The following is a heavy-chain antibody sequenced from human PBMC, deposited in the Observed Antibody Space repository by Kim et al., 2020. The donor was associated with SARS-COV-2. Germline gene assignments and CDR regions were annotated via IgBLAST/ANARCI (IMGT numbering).Heavy chain of an antibody. CDR2: IIPIFGTA. Sequence: SVKVSCKASGGTFSSYAISWVRQAPGQGLEWMGGIIPIFGTANYAQKFQGRVTITADESTSTAYMELSSLRSEDTAVYYCARGFGGLPAAIIYYYYGMDVWGQGTTVTVSS. J-gene: IGHJ6*02. V-gene: IGHV1-69*13. D-gene: IGHD2-2*02. CDR1: GGTFSSYA. CDR3: ARGFGGLPAAIIYYYYGMDV.